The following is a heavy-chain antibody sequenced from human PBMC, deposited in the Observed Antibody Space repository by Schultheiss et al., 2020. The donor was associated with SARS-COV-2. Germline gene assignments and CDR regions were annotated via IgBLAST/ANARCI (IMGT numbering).Heavy chain of an antibody. CDR2: IYYSGST. D-gene: IGHD3-10*02. CDR1: GGSVSSGSYY. J-gene: IGHJ6*02. Sequence: SQTLSLTCTVSGGSVSSGSYYWSWIRQPPGKGLEWIGYIYYSGSTNYNPSLNSRVTISVDTSKNHLSLNVTSVTVADTAVYFCARRMFYYYGMDVWGQGTTVTV. V-gene: IGHV4-61*03. CDR3: ARRMFYYYGMDV.